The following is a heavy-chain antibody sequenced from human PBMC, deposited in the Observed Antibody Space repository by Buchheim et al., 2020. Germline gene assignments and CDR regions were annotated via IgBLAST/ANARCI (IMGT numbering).Heavy chain of an antibody. V-gene: IGHV3-30*18. Sequence: QVQLVESGGGVVQPGRSLRLSCAASGFTFSSYGMHWVRQAPGKGLEWVAVISYDGSNKYYADSVKGRFTISRDNSKNTLYLQMNSLRAEDTAVYYCAKDSGVGYYDSSGYSGHPLDYWGQGTL. CDR3: AKDSGVGYYDSSGYSGHPLDY. D-gene: IGHD3-22*01. J-gene: IGHJ4*02. CDR1: GFTFSSYG. CDR2: ISYDGSNK.